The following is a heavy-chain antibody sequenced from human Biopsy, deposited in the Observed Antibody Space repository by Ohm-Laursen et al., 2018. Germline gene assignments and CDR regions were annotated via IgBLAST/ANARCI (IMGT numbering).Heavy chain of an antibody. CDR3: ARRLPLRGFAFDV. CDR2: IYYRGNT. Sequence: TLSLTCTVSGDSITSYFWNWIRQAPGKGLEWIGNIYYRGNTNYSPSLKSRATISLDSSKNQFSLNQNSVTATDTAVYYCARRLPLRGFAFDVWGQGTVATVS. V-gene: IGHV4-59*08. J-gene: IGHJ3*01. D-gene: IGHD3-10*01. CDR1: GDSITSYF.